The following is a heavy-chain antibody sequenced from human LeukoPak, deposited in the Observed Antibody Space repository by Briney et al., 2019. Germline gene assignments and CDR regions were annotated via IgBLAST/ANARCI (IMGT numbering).Heavy chain of an antibody. CDR3: ARIAVAGTPDAFDI. V-gene: IGHV5-51*01. CDR2: IYPDDSDT. J-gene: IGHJ3*02. Sequence: GESLKISCKGSGYSFTTYWIGWVRQMPGKGLECMGIIYPDDSDTRYSPSFQGQVTISADKSISTACLQWSSLKASDTAMYYCARIAVAGTPDAFDIWGQGTMVTVSS. D-gene: IGHD6-19*01. CDR1: GYSFTTYW.